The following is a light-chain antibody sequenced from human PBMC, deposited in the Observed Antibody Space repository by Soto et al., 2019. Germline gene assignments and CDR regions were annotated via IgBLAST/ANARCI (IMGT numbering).Light chain of an antibody. CDR3: QQRKHWPPIT. Sequence: EVELTQSPATLCLSPGETATLSCRASQSVDKFLAWYQQRPGQPPRLLIFDSSNRATGVPVRFSGSGSGTVFTLTIGSLEPEDSAVYYCQQRKHWPPITFGQGTRLEI. V-gene: IGKV3-11*01. CDR2: DSS. J-gene: IGKJ5*01. CDR1: QSVDKF.